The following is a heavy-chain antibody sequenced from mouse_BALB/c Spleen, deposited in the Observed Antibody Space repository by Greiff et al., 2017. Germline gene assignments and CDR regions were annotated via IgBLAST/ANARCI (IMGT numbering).Heavy chain of an antibody. Sequence: QVQLQQPGAELVKPGASVKLSCKASGYTFTSYYMYWVKQRPGQGLEWIGGINPSNGGTNFNEKFKSKATLTVDKSSSTAYMQLSSLTSEDSAVYYCTTDDSYTWFAYWGQGTLVTVSA. J-gene: IGHJ3*01. CDR3: TTDDSYTWFAY. D-gene: IGHD2-3*01. CDR2: INPSNGGT. CDR1: GYTFTSYY. V-gene: IGHV1S81*02.